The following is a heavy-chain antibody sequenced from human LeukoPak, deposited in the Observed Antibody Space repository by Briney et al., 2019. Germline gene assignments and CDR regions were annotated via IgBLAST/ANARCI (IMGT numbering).Heavy chain of an antibody. CDR2: ISSTGGST. CDR3: ARAYYDSGGYYYDY. Sequence: PGGSLRLSCAASGFTFSTSPMHWVRQAPGKGLEYVSAISSTGGSTYYANSVKGRFTISRDNSKNTLYLQMGSLRAEDMAVYHCARAYYDSGGYYYDYWGQGTLVTVSS. D-gene: IGHD3-22*01. J-gene: IGHJ4*02. V-gene: IGHV3-64*01. CDR1: GFTFSTSP.